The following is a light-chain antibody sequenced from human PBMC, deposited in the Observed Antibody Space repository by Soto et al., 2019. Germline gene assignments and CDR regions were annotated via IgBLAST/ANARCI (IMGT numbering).Light chain of an antibody. V-gene: IGLV2-11*01. J-gene: IGLJ1*01. CDR1: SSDVGGSDY. CDR2: DVS. Sequence: QSALTQPRSVSGSPGQSVTISCTGTSSDVGGSDYVSWYLLHPGKAPKLMIYDVSERPSGVPDRFSGSKSGNTASLTISGLQPEDEADYYCSSYAGIYTYVFGTGTKLTV. CDR3: SSYAGIYTYV.